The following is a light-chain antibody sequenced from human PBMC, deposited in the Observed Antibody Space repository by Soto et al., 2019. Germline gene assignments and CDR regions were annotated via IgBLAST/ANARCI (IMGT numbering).Light chain of an antibody. CDR2: GNN. CDR1: SSNIGAGYD. Sequence: QSVLTQPPSVSGAPGQRVTISCTGSSSNIGAGYDVHWYQQLPGTAPKLLISGNNNRPSGVPDRFSGSKSGTSASLAITGLQAEDEADYYCQSYDSSLSGVVFVGGTKLTVL. V-gene: IGLV1-40*01. CDR3: QSYDSSLSGVV. J-gene: IGLJ2*01.